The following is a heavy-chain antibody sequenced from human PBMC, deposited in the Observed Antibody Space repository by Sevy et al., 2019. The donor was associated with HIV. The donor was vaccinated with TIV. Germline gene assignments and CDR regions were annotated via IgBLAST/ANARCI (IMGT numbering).Heavy chain of an antibody. D-gene: IGHD5-12*01. V-gene: IGHV3-23*01. CDR2: ISDSAYNT. CDR3: TKHEAYTVATSYYFDY. J-gene: IGHJ4*02. CDR1: GLTFSNYA. Sequence: GGSLRLSCAASGLTFSNYAMSWVRQAPGKGLEWVSRISDSAYNTYYADSVKGRFTISRDNSKNSLYLQMNSLRAEDTAVYYCTKHEAYTVATSYYFDYWGQGTLVTVSS.